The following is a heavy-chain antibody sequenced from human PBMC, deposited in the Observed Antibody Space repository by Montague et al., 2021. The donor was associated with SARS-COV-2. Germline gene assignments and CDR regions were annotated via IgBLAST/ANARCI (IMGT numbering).Heavy chain of an antibody. CDR2: INWNGGST. J-gene: IGHJ6*02. CDR3: ARGNYDILTRYYSRDYYYGMDV. Sequence: SLRLSCAASGFNFDEYGMSWVRQAPGKGLEWVSGINWNGGSTGYADSVKGRFTISRDNAKNSLYLQMNSLRAEDTALYYYARGNYDILTRYYSRDYYYGMDVWGQGTTVTVSS. V-gene: IGHV3-20*04. CDR1: GFNFDEYG. D-gene: IGHD3-9*01.